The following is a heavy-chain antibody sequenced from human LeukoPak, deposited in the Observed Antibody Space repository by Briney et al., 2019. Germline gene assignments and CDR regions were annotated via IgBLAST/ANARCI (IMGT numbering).Heavy chain of an antibody. CDR3: ARRCGGVEYCRDGMDV. J-gene: IGHJ6*02. CDR2: IYYSGST. Sequence: PSQTLSLTCTVSGGSISSGGYYWNWIRQHPGKGLEWIGYIYYSGSTYYNPSLKSRVTISVDTSKNQFSLKLSSVTAADTAVYYCARRCGGVEYCRDGMDVWGQGTTVTVSS. D-gene: IGHD2/OR15-2a*01. V-gene: IGHV4-31*03. CDR1: GGSISSGGYY.